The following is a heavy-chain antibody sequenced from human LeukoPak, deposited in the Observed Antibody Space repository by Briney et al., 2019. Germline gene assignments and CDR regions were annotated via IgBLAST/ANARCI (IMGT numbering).Heavy chain of an antibody. CDR3: ARGWRLAPNYYYYYMDV. CDR2: IYYSGST. CDR1: GGSISSSSYY. Sequence: PSETLSLTCTVSGGSISSSSYYWGWIRQPPGKGLEWIGSIYYSGSTYYNPSLKSRVTISVDTSKNQFSLKLSSVTAADTAVYYCARGWRLAPNYYYYYMDVWGKGTTVTVSS. V-gene: IGHV4-39*07. J-gene: IGHJ6*03. D-gene: IGHD3-3*01.